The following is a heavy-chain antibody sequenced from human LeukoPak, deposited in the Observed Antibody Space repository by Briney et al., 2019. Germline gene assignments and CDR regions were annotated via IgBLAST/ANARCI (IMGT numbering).Heavy chain of an antibody. CDR1: GDSVSSNSAT. V-gene: IGHV6-1*01. J-gene: IGHJ6*03. CDR2: TYYRSKWYN. D-gene: IGHD2-15*01. Sequence: SQTLSLTCAISGDSVSSNSATWNWIRQSPSRGLEWLGRTYYRSKWYNDYAVSVKSRITINPDTSKNQFSLQLNSVTPEDTAVYYCARPLYCSGGSCNSESYYYYYMDVWGKGTTVTVSS. CDR3: ARPLYCSGGSCNSESYYYYYMDV.